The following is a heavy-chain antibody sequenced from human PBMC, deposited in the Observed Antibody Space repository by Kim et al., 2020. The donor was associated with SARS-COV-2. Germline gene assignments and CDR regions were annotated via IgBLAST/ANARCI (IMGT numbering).Heavy chain of an antibody. D-gene: IGHD1-26*01. CDR3: ARDKAREWADDAFDI. J-gene: IGHJ3*02. V-gene: IGHV3-74*01. Sequence: ADSVTGTFTIARDNAKNTLYLQMNSLRAEDTDLYYCARDKAREWADDAFDIWGQGTMVTVSS.